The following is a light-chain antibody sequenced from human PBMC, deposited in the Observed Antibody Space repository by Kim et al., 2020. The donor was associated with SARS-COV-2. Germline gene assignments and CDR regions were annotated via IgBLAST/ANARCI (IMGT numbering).Light chain of an antibody. CDR2: AAS. CDR3: HQSYSSPQT. J-gene: IGKJ1*01. Sequence: AAGGDRVSLPCRASQSISTFLNWYQQTPGKAPKVLIHAASNLQSGVPTRFSGSGSGTDFNLTITSLQPEDFATYYCHQSYSSPQTFGQGTKVDIK. V-gene: IGKV1-39*01. CDR1: QSISTF.